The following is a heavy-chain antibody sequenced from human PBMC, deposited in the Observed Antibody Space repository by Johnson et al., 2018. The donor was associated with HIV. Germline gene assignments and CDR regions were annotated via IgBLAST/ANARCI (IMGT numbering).Heavy chain of an antibody. CDR1: GFTFSSYG. J-gene: IGHJ3*02. D-gene: IGHD1-26*01. CDR2: KRYDGSNK. Sequence: QVQLVESGGGVVQPGGSLRLSCAASGFTFSSYGMHWVRQAPGKGLEWVAFKRYDGSNKYYADSVKGRFTISRDNSKNTLYLQMNSLRAEDTAVYYCAKDDRELDAFDIWGQGTMVTVSS. V-gene: IGHV3-30*02. CDR3: AKDDRELDAFDI.